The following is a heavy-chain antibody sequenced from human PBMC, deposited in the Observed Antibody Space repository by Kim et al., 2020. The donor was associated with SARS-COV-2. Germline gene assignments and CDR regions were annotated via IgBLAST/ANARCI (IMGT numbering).Heavy chain of an antibody. V-gene: IGHV3-23*03. D-gene: IGHD3-10*01. CDR2: IYSGGSST. J-gene: IGHJ4*02. CDR3: AKDPGWRRTSGSGSYELAY. CDR1: GFTFSSYA. Sequence: GGSLRLSCAASGFTFSSYAMSWVRQAPGKGLEWVSVIYSGGSSTYYADSVKGRFTISRDNSKNTLYLQMNSLRAEDTAVYYCAKDPGWRRTSGSGSYELAYWGQGTLVTVSS.